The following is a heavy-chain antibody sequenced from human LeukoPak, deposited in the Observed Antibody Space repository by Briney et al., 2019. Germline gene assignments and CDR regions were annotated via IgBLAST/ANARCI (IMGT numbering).Heavy chain of an antibody. CDR2: ISSNGGST. D-gene: IGHD5-18*01. CDR3: ASLDRGYSYGDDAFDI. CDR1: GFTFSSYA. V-gene: IGHV3-64*01. J-gene: IGHJ3*02. Sequence: GGSLRLSCAASGFTFSSYAMHWVRQAPGKGLEYVSAISSNGGSTYYANSVKGRFTISRDNSKNTLYLQMGSLRAEDMAVYYCASLDRGYSYGDDAFDIWGQGTMVTVSS.